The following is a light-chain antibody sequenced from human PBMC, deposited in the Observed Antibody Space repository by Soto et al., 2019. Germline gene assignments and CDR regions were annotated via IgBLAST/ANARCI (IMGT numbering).Light chain of an antibody. Sequence: DIQMTQSPSSLSASVGDRVTITCQASQDISNYLNWYQQKPGKAPKLLIYDASNLETGVPSRFSGSGSGTDFTFTISSLQPEDIATYYCQQYDNLPLLTFDGGTKVEIK. CDR3: QQYDNLPLLT. J-gene: IGKJ4*01. CDR2: DAS. V-gene: IGKV1-33*01. CDR1: QDISNY.